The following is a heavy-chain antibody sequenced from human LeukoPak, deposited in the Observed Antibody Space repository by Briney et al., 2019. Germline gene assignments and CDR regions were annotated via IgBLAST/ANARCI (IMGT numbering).Heavy chain of an antibody. CDR3: ARRATSSSSPFDY. V-gene: IGHV4-59*12. CDR2: VRSSGST. J-gene: IGHJ4*02. CDR1: GGPISGYC. D-gene: IGHD6-6*01. Sequence: SETLSLTCTVSGGPISGYCWGWIRQPPGKRLEWIGYVRSSGSTNFNPSLKSRVTISVDTSKNQFSLKLSSVTAADTAVYYCARRATSSSSPFDYWGQGTLVTVSS.